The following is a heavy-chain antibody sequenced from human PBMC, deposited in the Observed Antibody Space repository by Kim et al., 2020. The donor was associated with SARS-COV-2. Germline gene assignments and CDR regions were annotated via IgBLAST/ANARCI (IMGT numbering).Heavy chain of an antibody. CDR2: INHSGST. CDR1: GGSFSGYY. CDR3: ARGGRYSSSSMDV. D-gene: IGHD6-6*01. V-gene: IGHV4-34*01. Sequence: SETLSLTCAVYGGSFSGYYWSWIRQPPGKGLEWIGEINHSGSTNYNPSLKSRVTISVDTSKNQFSLKLSSVTAADTAVYYCARGGRYSSSSMDVWGPGTT. J-gene: IGHJ6*02.